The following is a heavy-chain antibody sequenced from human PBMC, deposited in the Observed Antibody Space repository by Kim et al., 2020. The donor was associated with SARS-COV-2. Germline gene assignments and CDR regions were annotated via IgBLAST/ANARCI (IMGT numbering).Heavy chain of an antibody. D-gene: IGHD6-13*01. CDR2: IYFSGST. CDR1: GGSISSYY. V-gene: IGHV4-59*01. CDR3: ARVDGTSDAFDI. Sequence: SETLSLTCTVSGGSISSYYWSWIRQPPGKGLEWTGYIYFSGSTNYNPSLKSRVTISVDTSKNQFSLKLTSVTAADTAVYYCARVDGTSDAFDIWGQGTMVTVSS. J-gene: IGHJ3*02.